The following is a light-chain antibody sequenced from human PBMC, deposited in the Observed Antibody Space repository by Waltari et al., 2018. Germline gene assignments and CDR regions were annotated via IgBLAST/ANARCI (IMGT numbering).Light chain of an antibody. J-gene: IGLJ2*01. Sequence: QSALTQPASVSGSPGQSITISCTGSNSDIGGYNFVSWYQQHPGKAPKLMIYDLNKRPSGVSNRVSASKSGKTASLTISGLQAEDEANYYCSSYTTSSTLVFGGGTKVTVL. V-gene: IGLV2-14*03. CDR2: DLN. CDR3: SSYTTSSTLV. CDR1: NSDIGGYNF.